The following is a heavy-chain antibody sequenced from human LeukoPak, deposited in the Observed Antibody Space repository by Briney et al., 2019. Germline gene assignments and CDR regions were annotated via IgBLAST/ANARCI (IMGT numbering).Heavy chain of an antibody. D-gene: IGHD3-10*01. J-gene: IGHJ4*02. V-gene: IGHV3-48*02. CDR1: GFTFSSYD. CDR2: ISISSTTI. CDR3: ARDRWFGESRYFDY. Sequence: GRSLRLSCAASGFTFSSYDMHWVRQAPGKGLEWVSYISISSTTIYYADSVKGRFTISRDNAKNSLYLQMNSLRDEDTAVYYCARDRWFGESRYFDYWGQGTLVTVSS.